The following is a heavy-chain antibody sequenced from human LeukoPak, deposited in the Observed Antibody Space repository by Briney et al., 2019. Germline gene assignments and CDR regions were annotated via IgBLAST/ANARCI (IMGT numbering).Heavy chain of an antibody. CDR1: GYFISSGYY. CDR2: IYTSGTT. V-gene: IGHV4-4*07. J-gene: IGHJ4*02. D-gene: IGHD6-13*01. Sequence: SETLSLTCTVSGYFISSGYYWSWIRQPAGKGLEWIGRIYTSGTTHYNPSLKSRVTMSVDTSKNQFSLNLSSVTAADTAVYYCARFSSIAAAFDYWGLGTLVTVSS. CDR3: ARFSSIAAAFDY.